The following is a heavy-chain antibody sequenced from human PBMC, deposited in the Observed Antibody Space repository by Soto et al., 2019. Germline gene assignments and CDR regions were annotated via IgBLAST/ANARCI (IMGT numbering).Heavy chain of an antibody. Sequence: HEHLVQSGAEVKRPGASLKVSCKASGYSFTGYYIHWVRQAPGQGLEWMGWINPDSGATNYAQNFQGRVSPTSDPCTSTAAMDLTSLTSGYTAVYYCAQGDYGSGSFPFPYFDYWGQRTLVIVSS. V-gene: IGHV1-2*02. CDR1: GYSFTGYY. CDR3: AQGDYGSGSFPFPYFDY. J-gene: IGHJ4*02. CDR2: INPDSGAT. D-gene: IGHD3-10*01.